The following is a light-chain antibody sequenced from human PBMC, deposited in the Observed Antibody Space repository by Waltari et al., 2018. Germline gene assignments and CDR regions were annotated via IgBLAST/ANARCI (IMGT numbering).Light chain of an antibody. V-gene: IGKV3-15*01. CDR1: QSVKDE. CDR3: QRYNNWPPLT. J-gene: IGKJ4*01. CDR2: AAS. Sequence: EIVMTQSPGTLSVSPGERVTLSCRASQSVKDELAWYQQKPGQAPRLLIYAASTRAADIPARFSGSGSGTDFTLTISSLQSEDFAVYYCQRYNNWPPLTFGGGTKVEIK.